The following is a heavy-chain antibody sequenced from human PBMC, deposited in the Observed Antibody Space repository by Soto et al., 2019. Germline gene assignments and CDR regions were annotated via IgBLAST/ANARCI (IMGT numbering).Heavy chain of an antibody. V-gene: IGHV4-4*02. Sequence: SETLSLTCAVSGDSVTRSNWWSWVRQSPGKGLEWIGEIYHSGNTKYNPSLKSRITMSVDKAKNQFSLKMTSVTAADTAVYYCATSGWNEDFYYYYGMDVWGQGTTVTVSS. CDR2: IYHSGNT. CDR3: ATSGWNEDFYYYYGMDV. D-gene: IGHD6-19*01. J-gene: IGHJ6*02. CDR1: GDSVTRSNW.